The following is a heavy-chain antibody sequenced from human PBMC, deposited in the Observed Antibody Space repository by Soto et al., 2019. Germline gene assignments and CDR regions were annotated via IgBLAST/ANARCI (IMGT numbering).Heavy chain of an antibody. D-gene: IGHD2-2*01. J-gene: IGHJ4*02. CDR1: GFTVSSHY. V-gene: IGHV3-30-3*01. CDR3: ARDDVVPAANLDY. Sequence: GSLRLSCAASGFTVSSHYMSWVRQGPGKGLERVAVISYDGSNKYYADSVKGRFTISRDNSKNTLYLQMNSLRAEDTAVYYCARDDVVPAANLDYWGQGTLVTVSS. CDR2: ISYDGSNK.